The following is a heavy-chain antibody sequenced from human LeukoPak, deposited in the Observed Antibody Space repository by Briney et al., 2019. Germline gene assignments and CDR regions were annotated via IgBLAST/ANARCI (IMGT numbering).Heavy chain of an antibody. CDR2: IYSGGST. V-gene: IGHV3-66*02. CDR3: ARFTYGDYPGGGYFDY. CDR1: RFTVSSNY. D-gene: IGHD4-17*01. J-gene: IGHJ4*02. Sequence: GGSLRLSCAASRFTVSSNYMSWVRQAPGKGLEWVSVIYSGGSTYYADSVKGRFTISRDNSKNTLYLQMNSLRAEDTAVYYCARFTYGDYPGGGYFDYWGQGTLVTVSS.